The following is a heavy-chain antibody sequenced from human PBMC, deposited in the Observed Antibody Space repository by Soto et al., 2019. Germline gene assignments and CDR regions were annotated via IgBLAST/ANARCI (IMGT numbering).Heavy chain of an antibody. CDR3: ARHIAYCGGDCHLDAFDI. V-gene: IGHV5-51*01. CDR1: GYSFTSHW. Sequence: GESLKISCKGSGYSFTSHWIGWVRQMPGKGLEWMGIIYPGDSDTRYSPSFQGQVTISADKSISTAYLQWSSLKASDTAMYYCARHIAYCGGDCHLDAFDIWGQGTMVTVSS. CDR2: IYPGDSDT. D-gene: IGHD2-21*02. J-gene: IGHJ3*02.